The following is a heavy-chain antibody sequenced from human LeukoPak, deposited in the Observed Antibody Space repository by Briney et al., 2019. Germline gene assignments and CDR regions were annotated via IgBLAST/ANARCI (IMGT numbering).Heavy chain of an antibody. Sequence: YWXGWVRQMPGKGLEWMGIIYPGDSDTRYSPSFQGQVTISADKSISTAYLQWSSLKASDTAMYYCARLQRYCSSTSCYGGYYFDYWGQGTLVTVSS. CDR2: IYPGDSDT. J-gene: IGHJ4*02. D-gene: IGHD2-2*01. CDR3: ARLQRYCSSTSCYGGYYFDY. CDR1: YW. V-gene: IGHV5-51*01.